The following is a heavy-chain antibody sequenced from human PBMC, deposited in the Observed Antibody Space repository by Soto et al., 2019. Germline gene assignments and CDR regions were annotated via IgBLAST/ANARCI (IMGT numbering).Heavy chain of an antibody. CDR1: GGTFSSYA. V-gene: IGHV1-69*13. J-gene: IGHJ4*02. CDR2: IIPIFGTA. CDR3: ARDYPYEGCDSSGSLFDY. Sequence: AASVKVSCKASGGTFSSYAISWVRQAPGQGLEWMGGIIPIFGTANYAQKFQGRVTITADESTSTAYMELSSLRSEDTAVYYCARDYPYEGCDSSGSLFDYWGQGTLVTVSS. D-gene: IGHD3-22*01.